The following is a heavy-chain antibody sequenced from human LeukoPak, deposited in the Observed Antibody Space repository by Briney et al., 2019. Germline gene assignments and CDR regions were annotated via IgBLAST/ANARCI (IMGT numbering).Heavy chain of an antibody. CDR2: ISGNNDNP. CDR3: ARYGTSTDDY. Sequence: VASVKVSCKTSGYTFSNFGINWVRQAPGQGLERMGWISGNNDNPNYGQKFQGRFTATTDSTTSTAYMELRNLRFDDMAVYYCARYGTSTDDYWGQGTLVTVSS. D-gene: IGHD2-2*01. CDR1: GYTFSNFG. J-gene: IGHJ4*02. V-gene: IGHV1-18*03.